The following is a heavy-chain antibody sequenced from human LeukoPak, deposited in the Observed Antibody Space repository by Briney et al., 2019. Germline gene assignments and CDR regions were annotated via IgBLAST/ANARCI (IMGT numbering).Heavy chain of an antibody. CDR1: GDSVSGNRAG. V-gene: IGHV6-1*01. CDR3: ASGGLVRSAKGYFDY. Sequence: SQTLSLTCAISGDSVSGNRAGWNWIRHSPSRGLEGLGRTYYRSKWYIDYAVSVKSRMTITPDTSKNQFSLQLNSLTPEDTAVYYCASGGLVRSAKGYFDYWGQGILVTVSS. J-gene: IGHJ4*02. D-gene: IGHD2-15*01. CDR2: TYYRSKWYI.